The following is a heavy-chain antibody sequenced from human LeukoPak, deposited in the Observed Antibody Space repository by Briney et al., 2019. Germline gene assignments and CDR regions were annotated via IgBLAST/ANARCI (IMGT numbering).Heavy chain of an antibody. V-gene: IGHV1-18*01. CDR3: ARDYYDTKERTPNYYFDY. CDR2: ISAYNGNT. J-gene: IGHJ4*02. CDR1: GYTFTSYG. D-gene: IGHD3-22*01. Sequence: ASVKVSCKASGYTFTSYGISWVRQAPGQGLEWMGWISAYNGNTNYAQKLQGRVTMTTDTSTSTAYMELRSLRSDDTAVYYCARDYYDTKERTPNYYFDYWGQGTLVTVSS.